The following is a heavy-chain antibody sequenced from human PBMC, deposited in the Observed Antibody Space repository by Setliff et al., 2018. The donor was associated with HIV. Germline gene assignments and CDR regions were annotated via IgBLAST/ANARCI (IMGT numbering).Heavy chain of an antibody. J-gene: IGHJ6*03. CDR1: GGIFSRFA. Sequence: GASVKVSCKASGGIFSRFAFSWVRQAPGKGLEWMGGIIPIFGTRNYAQKFQGRVTITTYEATNTVYMELDSLTSEDTAIYYCASSAGAVPTTAPSGDYYYYFYMDVWGKGTTVTVSS. CDR2: IIPIFGTR. D-gene: IGHD1-1*01. V-gene: IGHV1-69*05. CDR3: ASSAGAVPTTAPSGDYYYYFYMDV.